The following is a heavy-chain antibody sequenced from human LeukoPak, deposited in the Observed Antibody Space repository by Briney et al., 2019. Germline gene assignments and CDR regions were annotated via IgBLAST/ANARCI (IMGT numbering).Heavy chain of an antibody. CDR1: GFTFSSYG. CDR3: ARPTRITIFGGDDAFDI. J-gene: IGHJ3*02. D-gene: IGHD3-3*01. CDR2: ISYDGSNK. V-gene: IGHV3-30*03. Sequence: GGSLRLSCAASGFTFSSYGMHWVRQAPGKGLEWVAVISYDGSNKYYADSVKGRFTISRDNSKNTLYLQMNSLRAEDTAVYYCARPTRITIFGGDDAFDIWGQGTMVTVSS.